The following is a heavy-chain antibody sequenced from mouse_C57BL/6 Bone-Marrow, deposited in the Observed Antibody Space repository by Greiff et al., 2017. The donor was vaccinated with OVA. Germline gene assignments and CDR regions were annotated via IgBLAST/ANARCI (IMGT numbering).Heavy chain of an antibody. CDR2: IYPRSGNT. J-gene: IGHJ1*03. D-gene: IGHD1-1*01. Sequence: VQLQQSGAELARPGASVKLSCKASGYTFTSYGISWVKQRTGQGLEWIGEIYPRSGNTYYNEKVKGKATLTADKSSSTAYIELRSLTSEDSAVYFCARVDYYGSSFYWYFDVWGTGTTVTVSS. V-gene: IGHV1-81*01. CDR1: GYTFTSYG. CDR3: ARVDYYGSSFYWYFDV.